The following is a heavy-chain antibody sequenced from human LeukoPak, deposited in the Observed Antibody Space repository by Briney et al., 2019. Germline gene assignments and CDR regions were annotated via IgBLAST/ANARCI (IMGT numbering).Heavy chain of an antibody. D-gene: IGHD6-19*01. J-gene: IGHJ4*02. V-gene: IGHV3-21*01. Sequence: NPGGSLRLSCAASGFTFSSYSMNWVRQAPGKGLEWVSFISSSRSYTYYADSVKGRFTISRDNAKKSLYLQMNSLRAEDTAVYYCTRGGRVSSGYTSDWYPTYWGQGTLVTVSS. CDR1: GFTFSSYS. CDR2: ISSSRSYT. CDR3: TRGGRVSSGYTSDWYPTY.